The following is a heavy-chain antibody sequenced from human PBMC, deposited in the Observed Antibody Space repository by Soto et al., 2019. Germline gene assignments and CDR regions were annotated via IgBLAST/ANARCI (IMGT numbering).Heavy chain of an antibody. Sequence: RASVKVSCKASGYSFTDYHIHWVRQAPGQGLEWLARINPKSGGTSTAQKFQGWVTMTTDTSISTASMELTRLTSDDTAIYYCARGDSTDCSNGVCSFFYNHDMDVWGQGTTVTVSS. D-gene: IGHD2-8*01. CDR2: INPKSGGT. J-gene: IGHJ6*02. CDR3: ARGDSTDCSNGVCSFFYNHDMDV. CDR1: GYSFTDYH. V-gene: IGHV1-2*04.